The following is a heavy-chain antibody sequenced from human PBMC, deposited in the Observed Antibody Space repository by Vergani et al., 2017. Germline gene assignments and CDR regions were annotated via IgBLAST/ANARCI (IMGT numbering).Heavy chain of an antibody. CDR1: GYTFTAYY. Sequence: QVQLVQSGAEVGKPGASVKISCKASGYTFTAYYIHWVRQAPDQGLEWVGVISPDGFSTFYAQKFQGRVTITRDTSTSTVYVEVTSLRSDDTAVYYCAREPPRTGFFDYWGQGTLVTVSS. CDR3: AREPPRTGFFDY. V-gene: IGHV1-46*03. J-gene: IGHJ4*02. D-gene: IGHD3/OR15-3a*01. CDR2: ISPDGFST.